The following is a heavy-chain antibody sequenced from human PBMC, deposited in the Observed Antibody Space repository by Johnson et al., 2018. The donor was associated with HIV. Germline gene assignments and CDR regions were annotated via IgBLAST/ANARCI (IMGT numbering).Heavy chain of an antibody. CDR2: TSYDGGNK. Sequence: QVLLVESGGGVVQPGRSLRLSCAASGFTFSTYGMHWVRQAPGKGLEWVAVTSYDGGNKYYADSVKGRFTISRDNSKNPLYLQMNSLRAEDTAVYYCAKDREPIVVVVAAIDAFDIWGQGTMVTVSS. CDR3: AKDREPIVVVVAAIDAFDI. J-gene: IGHJ3*02. V-gene: IGHV3-30*18. CDR1: GFTFSTYG. D-gene: IGHD2-15*01.